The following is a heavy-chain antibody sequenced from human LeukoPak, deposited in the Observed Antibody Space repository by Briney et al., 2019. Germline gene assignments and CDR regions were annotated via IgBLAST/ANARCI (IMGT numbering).Heavy chain of an antibody. CDR1: GYTFTSYY. CDR3: ARGTTDDY. J-gene: IGHJ4*02. D-gene: IGHD1-1*01. V-gene: IGHV1-46*01. Sequence: GASVKVSCKASGYTFTSYYIDWVRQAPGQGLEWMGVINPSGGSTRYAQKFQGRVTMTGDTSTGTVYMELSSLTSADTAVYYCARGTTDDYWGQGTPVTVSS. CDR2: INPSGGST.